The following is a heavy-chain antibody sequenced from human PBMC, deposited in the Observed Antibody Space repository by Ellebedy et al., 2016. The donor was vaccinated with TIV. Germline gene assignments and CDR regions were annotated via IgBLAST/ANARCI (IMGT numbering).Heavy chain of an antibody. Sequence: AASVKVSCKASGYRFTNNYIHWIRQAPGQGLAWMGWIKPDSGGTHSAQKFQGRVIVTGDTSISTAYMELTSLRSDDTAIYSFARVLFGVPLRYAYYWGQGTLVAVSS. D-gene: IGHD3-16*01. J-gene: IGHJ4*02. CDR2: IKPDSGGT. CDR1: GYRFTNNY. V-gene: IGHV1-2*02. CDR3: ARVLFGVPLRYAYY.